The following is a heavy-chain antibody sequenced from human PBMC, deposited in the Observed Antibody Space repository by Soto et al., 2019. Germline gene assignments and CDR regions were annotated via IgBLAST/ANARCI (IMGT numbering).Heavy chain of an antibody. CDR1: GLTFSNYA. D-gene: IGHD2-15*01. CDR3: ARRSPSWAFDI. CDR2: VSGSGSST. Sequence: GGSMRVSSAVAGLTFSNYAMSWVRQDPGKGLEWVSAVSGSGSSTYYADSVKGRFTISRDNSKNTLYLQMNSLRAEDTAVYYCARRSPSWAFDIWGQGTMVTVS. J-gene: IGHJ3*02. V-gene: IGHV3-23*01.